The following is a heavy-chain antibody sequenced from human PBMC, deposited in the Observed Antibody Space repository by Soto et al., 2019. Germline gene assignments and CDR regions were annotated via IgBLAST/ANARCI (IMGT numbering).Heavy chain of an antibody. CDR1: GGSFSGYY. D-gene: IGHD6-13*01. CDR2: LNHSGST. J-gene: IGHJ6*01. CDR3: ARAPPIIAAALIFYYGMDV. V-gene: IGHV4-34*01. Sequence: SETLSLTGAVYGGSFSGYYWSVIRQPPGKGLEWIGELNHSGSTFYNPSLKSRVTISVDTSKNQFARRLSSVTAADTAVYYCARAPPIIAAALIFYYGMDVWGQGTTVTV.